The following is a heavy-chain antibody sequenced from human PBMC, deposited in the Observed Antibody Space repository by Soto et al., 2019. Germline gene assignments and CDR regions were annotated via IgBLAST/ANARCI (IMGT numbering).Heavy chain of an antibody. J-gene: IGHJ6*02. V-gene: IGHV3-33*01. CDR1: GFTFSSYG. Sequence: GGSLRLSCAASGFTFSSYGMHWVRQAPGKGLEWVAVIWYDGSNKYYADSVKGRFTISRDNSKNTLYLQMNSLRAEDTAVYCCARDLLRHTAMDIYYYYGMDVWGQGTTVTVSS. CDR2: IWYDGSNK. CDR3: ARDLLRHTAMDIYYYYGMDV. D-gene: IGHD5-18*01.